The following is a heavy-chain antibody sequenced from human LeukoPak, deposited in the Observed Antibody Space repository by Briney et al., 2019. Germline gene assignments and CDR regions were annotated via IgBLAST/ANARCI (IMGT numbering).Heavy chain of an antibody. CDR1: GFTFSSYE. CDR3: AAQGGFDS. V-gene: IGHV3-21*01. Sequence: GGSLRLSCAASGFTFSSYEMNWVRQAPGKGLEWVSSISSSSSNIYYADSVKGRFTISRDNAKNSLSLQMNSLRAEDTAVYYCAAQGGFDSWGQGTLVTVSS. CDR2: ISSSSSNI. J-gene: IGHJ4*02.